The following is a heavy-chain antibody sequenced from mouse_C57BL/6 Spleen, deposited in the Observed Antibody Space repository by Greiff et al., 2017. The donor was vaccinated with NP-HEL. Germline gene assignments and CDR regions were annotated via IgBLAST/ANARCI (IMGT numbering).Heavy chain of an antibody. CDR2: IDPNSGGT. Sequence: QVQLQQPGAELVKPGASVKLSCKASGYTFTSYWMHWVKQRPGRGLEWIGRIDPNSGGTKYNEKFKSKATLTVDKTYSTAYMQLSSLTSEDSAVYSCAREGTGITTVMDAMDYWGQGTSVTVSS. CDR1: GYTFTSYW. D-gene: IGHD1-1*01. CDR3: AREGTGITTVMDAMDY. V-gene: IGHV1-72*01. J-gene: IGHJ4*01.